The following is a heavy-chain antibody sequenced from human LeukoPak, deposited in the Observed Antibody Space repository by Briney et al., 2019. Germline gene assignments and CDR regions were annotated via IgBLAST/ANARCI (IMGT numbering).Heavy chain of an antibody. CDR3: AKGHIAVAGTGFDY. V-gene: IGHV3-30*02. Sequence: GGSLRLSCAASGFTFSSYGMHWVRQAPGKGLEWVAFIRYDGSNKYYADSVKGRFTISRDNSKSTLYLQMNSLRAEDTAVYYCAKGHIAVAGTGFDYWGQGTLVTVSS. CDR2: IRYDGSNK. D-gene: IGHD6-19*01. J-gene: IGHJ4*02. CDR1: GFTFSSYG.